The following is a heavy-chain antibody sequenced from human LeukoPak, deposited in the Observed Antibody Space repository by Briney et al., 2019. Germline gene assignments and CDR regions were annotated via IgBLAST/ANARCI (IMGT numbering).Heavy chain of an antibody. CDR1: GVSISSHY. CDR2: ISNSGST. CDR3: ARVGSGSFRD. J-gene: IGHJ4*02. V-gene: IGHV4-59*11. Sequence: SETLSLTCTVSGVSISSHYWSWIRQPPGKGLEWIGYISNSGSTNYNPSLKGRVTISIDTSKNQFSLNLTSVTPADTAVYYCARVGSGSFRDWGQGTLVTVSS. D-gene: IGHD1-26*01.